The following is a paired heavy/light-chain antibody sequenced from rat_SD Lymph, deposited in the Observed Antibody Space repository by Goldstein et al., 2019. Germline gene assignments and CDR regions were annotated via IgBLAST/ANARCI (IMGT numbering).Light chain of an antibody. J-gene: IGKJ5*01. CDR1: SSVSS. V-gene: IGKV4S7*01. Sequence: EIVLTQSPTTIAASPGEKVTITCRASSSVSSMSWYQQKPGTSPKPWIRDTSRLVSGVPNRFSGSGSGTSYSLTINTMETEDAATYYCQQWTTTPLTFGSGTKLEIK. CDR3: QQWTTTPLT. CDR2: DTS.
Heavy chain of an antibody. CDR3: STGFSY. Sequence: EVQVLESGGGLVQPGNSLKLSCATSGFTFSTAWMYWYRQFPEKRLEWVARIKAKSNNYAADYTESVKGRFTISRDDSKSSIYLQINNLKEEDTAIYYCSTGFSYWGQGTLVTVSS. CDR2: IKAKSNNYAA. CDR1: GFTFSTAW. J-gene: IGHJ3*01. V-gene: IGHV6-6*01.